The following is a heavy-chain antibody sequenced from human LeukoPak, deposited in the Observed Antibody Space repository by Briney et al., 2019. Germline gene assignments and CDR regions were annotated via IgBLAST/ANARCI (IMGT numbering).Heavy chain of an antibody. D-gene: IGHD2-15*01. CDR3: ARDPSGGGDY. CDR1: GYTLTELS. CDR2: FDPEDGET. J-gene: IGHJ4*02. V-gene: IGHV1-24*01. Sequence: GASVKVSCKVSGYTLTELSMHWVRQAPGKGLEWMGGFDPEDGETIYAQKFQGRVTMTGDTSTDTVYMELSSLRSEDTAVYYCARDPSGGGDYWGQGTLVTVSS.